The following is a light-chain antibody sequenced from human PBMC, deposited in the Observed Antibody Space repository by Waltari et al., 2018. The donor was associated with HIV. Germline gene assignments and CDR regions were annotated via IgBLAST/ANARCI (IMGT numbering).Light chain of an antibody. Sequence: DIQMTQSPSSVSASVGDRVTITCRASQGVSKWVAWYQQSPGKAPKLLIHSASNLQNGVPSRFSDRGSGTDFTLTISSLQPEDFATYFCQQAHSLPYTFGQGTKLEIK. CDR3: QQAHSLPYT. J-gene: IGKJ2*01. CDR1: QGVSKW. CDR2: SAS. V-gene: IGKV1-12*01.